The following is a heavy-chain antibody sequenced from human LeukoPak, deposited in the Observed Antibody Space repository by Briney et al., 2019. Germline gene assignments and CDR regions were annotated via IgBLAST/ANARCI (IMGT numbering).Heavy chain of an antibody. D-gene: IGHD3-10*01. V-gene: IGHV4-38-2*01. Sequence: SETLSLTCAVSGYSISSGYYWGWIRQPPGKGLEWIGSIYHSGSTYYNPSLKSRVTISVDTSKNQFSLKLSSVTAADTAVYYCASQNYYGSGSPNAKDYYYYYMDVWGKGTTVTVSS. J-gene: IGHJ6*03. CDR2: IYHSGST. CDR3: ASQNYYGSGSPNAKDYYYYYMDV. CDR1: GYSISSGYY.